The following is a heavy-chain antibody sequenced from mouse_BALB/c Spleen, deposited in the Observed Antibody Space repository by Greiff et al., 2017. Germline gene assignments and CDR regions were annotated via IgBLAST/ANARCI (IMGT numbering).Heavy chain of an antibody. V-gene: IGHV3-2*02. J-gene: IGHJ1*01. Sequence: EVKLLESGPGLVKPSQSLSLTCTVTGYSITSDYAWNWIRQFPGNKLEWMGYISYSGSTSYNPSLKSRISITRDTSKNQFFLQLNSVTTEDTATYYCAIYYYGSRPAGGYFDVWGAGTTVTVSS. D-gene: IGHD1-1*01. CDR2: ISYSGST. CDR1: GYSITSDYA. CDR3: AIYYYGSRPAGGYFDV.